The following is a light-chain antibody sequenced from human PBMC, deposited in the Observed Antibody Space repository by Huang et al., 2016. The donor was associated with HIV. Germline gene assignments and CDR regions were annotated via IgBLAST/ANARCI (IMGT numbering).Light chain of an antibody. J-gene: IGKJ1*01. CDR2: HSS. CDR3: QQYSASPWT. CDR1: QNVTNDY. V-gene: IGKV3D-20*02. Sequence: EIVLTQSPDTLSLSPGERGAISCRASQNVTNDYLAWYQQKSGQAPRLLIYHSSGRATGVPVRFGDRGSGAEFTLTIDRLEPEDFASYYCQQYSASPWTFGPGTKLEVK.